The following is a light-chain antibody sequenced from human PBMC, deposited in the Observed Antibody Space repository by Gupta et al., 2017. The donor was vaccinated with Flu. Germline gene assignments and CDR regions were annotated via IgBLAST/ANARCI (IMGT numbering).Light chain of an antibody. CDR1: KVGDKY. CDR3: QVWDTSVV. V-gene: IGLV3-1*01. CDR2: QDN. J-gene: IGLJ2*01. Sequence: SYELTPPPPVSVSPGQTASITCSGEKVGDKYVCWYQQKPGQSPVMVIYQDNKRPSGIPERFSGSNSGSTATLTISGTQAMDEADYYCQVWDTSVVFGGGTKLTVL.